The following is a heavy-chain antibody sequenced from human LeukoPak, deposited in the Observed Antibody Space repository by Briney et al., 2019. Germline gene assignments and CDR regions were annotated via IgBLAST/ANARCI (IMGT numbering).Heavy chain of an antibody. CDR2: IYTSGST. D-gene: IGHD3-3*01. Sequence: SETLSLTCTVSGGSISSGSYYWSRIRQPAGKGLEWIGRIYTSGSTNYNPSLKSRVTISVDTSKNQFSLKLSSVTAADTAVYYCARDTYDFWSGYSKNWFDPWGQGTLVTVSS. J-gene: IGHJ5*02. V-gene: IGHV4-61*02. CDR3: ARDTYDFWSGYSKNWFDP. CDR1: GGSISSGSYY.